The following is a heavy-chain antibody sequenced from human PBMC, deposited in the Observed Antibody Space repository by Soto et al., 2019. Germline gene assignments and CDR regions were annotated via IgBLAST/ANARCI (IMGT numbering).Heavy chain of an antibody. CDR2: IYPGDSDT. V-gene: IGHV5-51*01. CDR1: GYSFTSYW. Sequence: GASLKISCKGSGYSFTSYWIGWVRQMPGKGLEWMGIIYPGDSDTRYSPSFQGQVTISADKSISTAYLQWSSLKASDTAMYYCARRGLGSGSWYHHFDYWGQGTLVTVSS. CDR3: ARRGLGSGSWYHHFDY. J-gene: IGHJ4*02. D-gene: IGHD6-13*01.